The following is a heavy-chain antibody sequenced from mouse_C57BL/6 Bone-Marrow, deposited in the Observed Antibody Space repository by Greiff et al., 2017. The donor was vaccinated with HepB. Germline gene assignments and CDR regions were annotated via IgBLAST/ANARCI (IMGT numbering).Heavy chain of an antibody. D-gene: IGHD2-4*01. CDR2: IDPETGGT. CDR3: TPDDYDVGAWFAY. Sequence: QVQLQQSGAELVRPGASVTLSCKASGYTFTDYEMHWVKQTPVHGLEWIGAIDPETGGTAYNQKFKGKAILTADKSSSTAYMELRSLTSEDSAVYYCTPDDYDVGAWFAYWGQGTLVTVSA. V-gene: IGHV1-15*01. J-gene: IGHJ3*01. CDR1: GYTFTDYE.